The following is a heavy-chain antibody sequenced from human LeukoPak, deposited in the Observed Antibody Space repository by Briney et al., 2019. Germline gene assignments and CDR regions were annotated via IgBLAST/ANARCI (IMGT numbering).Heavy chain of an antibody. CDR1: GGSISSDIYY. CDR2: TNHNGNS. D-gene: IGHD3-10*01. Sequence: PSETLSPTCSVSGGSISSDIYYWGWIRQPPGKGLEWIASTNHNGNSAYKPSLRGRLTISLDTSQNQFSLKVTSVTAADTAVYYCVRDEASSGIKAIDYWGQGVLVTVSS. J-gene: IGHJ4*02. CDR3: VRDEASSGIKAIDY. V-gene: IGHV4-39*07.